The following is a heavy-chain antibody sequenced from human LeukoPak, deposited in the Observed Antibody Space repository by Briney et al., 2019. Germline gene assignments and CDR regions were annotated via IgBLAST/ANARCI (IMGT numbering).Heavy chain of an antibody. Sequence: PGRSLRLSCAASGFTFDDYAMHWVRQAPGKGLEWVSGISWNSGSIGYADSVRGRFTISRDNAKNSLYLQMNSLRAEDTAVYYCAKKLKGYSSSWYALVNYFDYWGQGTLVTVSS. CDR2: ISWNSGSI. J-gene: IGHJ4*02. D-gene: IGHD6-13*01. CDR3: AKKLKGYSSSWYALVNYFDY. V-gene: IGHV3-9*01. CDR1: GFTFDDYA.